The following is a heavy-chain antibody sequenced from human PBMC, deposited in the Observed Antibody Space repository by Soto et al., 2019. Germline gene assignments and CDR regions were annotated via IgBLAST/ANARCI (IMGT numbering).Heavy chain of an antibody. V-gene: IGHV3-23*01. CDR3: AKERELRRLARGSDY. D-gene: IGHD6-19*01. J-gene: IGHJ4*02. CDR1: GFTFSSYA. Sequence: EVQLLESGGGLVQPGGSLRLSCAASGFTFSSYAMSWLRQAPGKGLEWVSTISGSGGTTYYADSVKGRFTISRDNSKNTLYLQMNSLRAEDTAVYYCAKERELRRLARGSDYWGQGTLVTVSS. CDR2: ISGSGGTT.